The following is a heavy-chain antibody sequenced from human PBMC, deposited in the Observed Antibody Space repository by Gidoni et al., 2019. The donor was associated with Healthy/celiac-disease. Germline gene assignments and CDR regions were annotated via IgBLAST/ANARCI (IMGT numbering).Heavy chain of an antibody. V-gene: IGHV3-7*04. D-gene: IGHD5-18*01. Sequence: EVQLVASGGGLVQPGGSLRLSCAASGFTFSSYWMSWVRQAPGKGLEWVANIKQDGSETYYVDSVKGRFTISRDNAKNSLYLQMNSLRAEDTAVYYCAMGLGYSYVYADYWGQGTLVTVSS. CDR2: IKQDGSET. CDR3: AMGLGYSYVYADY. CDR1: GFTFSSYW. J-gene: IGHJ4*02.